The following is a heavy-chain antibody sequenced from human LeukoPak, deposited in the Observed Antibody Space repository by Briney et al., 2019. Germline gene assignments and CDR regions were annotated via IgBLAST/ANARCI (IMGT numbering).Heavy chain of an antibody. CDR3: ARALARLWFGEHDGMDV. V-gene: IGHV3-23*01. J-gene: IGHJ6*02. CDR1: GFTVSNYG. CDR2: VMVGGYST. D-gene: IGHD3-10*01. Sequence: GGSLSLACAAAGFTVSNYGMSWVRQAAGGGRGWVLAVMVGGYSTYYAGPVKRRFTISRDHYQNTLYLQMNSLRAEDTAVYYCARALARLWFGEHDGMDVWGQGTTVTVSS.